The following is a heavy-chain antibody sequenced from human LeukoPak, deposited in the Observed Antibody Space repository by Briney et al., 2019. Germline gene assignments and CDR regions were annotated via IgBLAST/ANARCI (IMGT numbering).Heavy chain of an antibody. CDR1: GFTFSSYS. V-gene: IGHV3-48*01. CDR3: ARDCCSGGRCYSLSVGYMDV. D-gene: IGHD2-15*01. Sequence: TGGSLRLSCAASGFTFSSYSMNWVRQAPGKGLEWVSYISSSSTTIYYADSVKGRFTISRDNAKNSLYLQMNSLRAEDTALYYCARDCCSGGRCYSLSVGYMDVWGKGTTVTVSS. J-gene: IGHJ6*03. CDR2: ISSSSTTI.